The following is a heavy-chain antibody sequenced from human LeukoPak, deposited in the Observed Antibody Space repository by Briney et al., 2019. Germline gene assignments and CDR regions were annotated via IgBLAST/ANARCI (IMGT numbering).Heavy chain of an antibody. CDR2: IKQDGSEK. J-gene: IGHJ4*02. CDR3: ACRAISDRPYYLDF. Sequence: GGSLRLSCAVSGFTFSKYWMNWVRQAPGKGLEWVATIKQDGSEKYYVDSVKGRFTISRDNAKNSLYLQMNSLRAEDTPVYYCACRAISDRPYYLDFWGQGTLVTVSS. CDR1: GFTFSKYW. V-gene: IGHV3-7*05. D-gene: IGHD6-6*01.